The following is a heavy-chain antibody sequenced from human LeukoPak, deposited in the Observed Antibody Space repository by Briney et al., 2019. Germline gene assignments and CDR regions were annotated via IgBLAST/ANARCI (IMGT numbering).Heavy chain of an antibody. D-gene: IGHD2-15*01. J-gene: IGHJ4*02. V-gene: IGHV3-30*03. CDR1: GFTFSSYG. Sequence: PGRSLRLSCAASGFTFSSYGMHWVRQAPGKGLEWVAVISYDGSNKYYADSVKGRFTISRDNSKNTLYLQMNSLRAEDTAVYYCATLPRGYCSGGSCYIFDYWGQGTLVTVSS. CDR2: ISYDGSNK. CDR3: ATLPRGYCSGGSCYIFDY.